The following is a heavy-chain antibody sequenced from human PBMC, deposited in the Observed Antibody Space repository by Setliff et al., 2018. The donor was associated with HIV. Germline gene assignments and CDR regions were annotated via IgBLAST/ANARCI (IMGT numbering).Heavy chain of an antibody. CDR1: GYSFNEYG. Sequence: ASVKVSCKAPGYSFNEYGISWVRQAPGQGLEWMGWISPYNGDTRYAQKVQGRVTLTTDTSTNTGYMELRTLRSDDTAVYYCARGVTRDSIGYYRDEYFQHWGQGTLVTVSS. CDR2: ISPYNGDT. V-gene: IGHV1-18*01. D-gene: IGHD3-22*01. J-gene: IGHJ1*01. CDR3: ARGVTRDSIGYYRDEYFQH.